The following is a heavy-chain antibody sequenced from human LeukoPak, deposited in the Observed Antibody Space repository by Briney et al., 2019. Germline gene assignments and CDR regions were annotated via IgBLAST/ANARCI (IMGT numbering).Heavy chain of an antibody. V-gene: IGHV4-4*07. Sequence: SETLSLTCTVSGDPFSSYYWNWIRQPAGKGLEWIGRIYTSGIANYNPSLKRRVTMSVDTSKKQFSLRLTSVTAADSAVYYCARARQGYSGSDFDYWGQGTLVTVSS. CDR3: ARARQGYSGSDFDY. D-gene: IGHD1-26*01. CDR1: GDPFSSYY. CDR2: IYTSGIA. J-gene: IGHJ4*02.